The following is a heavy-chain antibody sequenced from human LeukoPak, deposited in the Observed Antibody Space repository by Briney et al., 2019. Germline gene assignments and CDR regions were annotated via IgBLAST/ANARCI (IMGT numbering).Heavy chain of an antibody. CDR3: PRDTRRWLQFWGAFDI. CDR1: GGSISSGSYY. Sequence: SETLSLTCTVSGGSISSGSYYWSWIRQPAGKGLEWIGRIYTSGSTNYNPSLKSRVTISVDTSKNQFSLKLSSVTAADTAVYYRPRDTRRWLQFWGAFDIWGQGTMVTVSS. D-gene: IGHD5-24*01. V-gene: IGHV4-61*02. J-gene: IGHJ3*02. CDR2: IYTSGST.